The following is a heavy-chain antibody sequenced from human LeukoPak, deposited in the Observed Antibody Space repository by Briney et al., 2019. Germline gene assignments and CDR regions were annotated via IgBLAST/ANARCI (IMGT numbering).Heavy chain of an antibody. CDR2: INPNSGGT. CDR3: ASATMVPYNWFDP. CDR1: GYSFTSYW. Sequence: GESLKISCKGSGYSFTSYWIGWVRQAPGQGLEWMGWINPNSGGTNYAQKFQGRVTMTRDTSISTAYMELSRLRSDDTAVYYCASATMVPYNWFDPWGQGTLVTVSS. V-gene: IGHV1-2*02. J-gene: IGHJ5*02. D-gene: IGHD3-10*01.